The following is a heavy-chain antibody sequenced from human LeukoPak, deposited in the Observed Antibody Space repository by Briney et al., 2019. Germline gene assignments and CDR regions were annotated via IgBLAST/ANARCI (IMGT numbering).Heavy chain of an antibody. CDR2: INPNSGGT. Sequence: GASVKVSCKASGYTFTGYYMHWVRQAPGQGLEWMGWINPNSGGTNYAQKFQGWVTMTRDTSISTAYMELSRLRSDDTAVYYCAREYDNWNYNLRLGAFDIWGQGTTVTVSS. D-gene: IGHD1-7*01. J-gene: IGHJ3*02. CDR1: GYTFTGYY. V-gene: IGHV1-2*04. CDR3: AREYDNWNYNLRLGAFDI.